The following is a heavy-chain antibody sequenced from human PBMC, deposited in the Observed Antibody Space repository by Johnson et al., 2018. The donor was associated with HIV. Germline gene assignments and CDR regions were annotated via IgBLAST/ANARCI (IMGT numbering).Heavy chain of an antibody. J-gene: IGHJ3*01. V-gene: IGHV3-15*01. D-gene: IGHD2-8*01. CDR1: GFTFSDAW. Sequence: MLLVESGGGVVQPGGSLRLSCAASGFTFSDAWMTWVRQAPGKGLEWIGRIKGKTDGGTTDYDAPVKGRFTISRDDSKNTLYLQMNSLKTEDTAVYYCTTARTYFWGQGTMVTVSS. CDR3: TTARTYF. CDR2: IKGKTDGGTT.